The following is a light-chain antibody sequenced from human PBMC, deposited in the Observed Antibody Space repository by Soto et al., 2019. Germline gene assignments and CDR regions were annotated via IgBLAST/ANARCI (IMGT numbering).Light chain of an antibody. J-gene: IGLJ2*01. CDR3: ATWDGSLPAEV. Sequence: QSVLTQPPSVSGAPGQTVTISCTGSNSNVGGGYDVHWYQQLPGSAPKLLIYANNNRPSGVPDRFSGSKSGTSGTLDITGLQTGDEADYYCATWDGSLPAEVFGGGTKLTVL. CDR2: ANN. CDR1: NSNVGGGYD. V-gene: IGLV1-40*01.